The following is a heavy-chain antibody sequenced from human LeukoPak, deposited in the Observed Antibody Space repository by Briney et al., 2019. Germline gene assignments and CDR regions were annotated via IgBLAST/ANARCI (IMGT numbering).Heavy chain of an antibody. CDR1: GFTFSIYW. J-gene: IGHJ4*02. V-gene: IGHV3-74*01. CDR2: INSDGSSS. D-gene: IGHD5-24*01. Sequence: GGSLRLSCAASGFTFSIYWMNWVRQAPGKGLVWVSHINSDGSSSNYADSVKGRFTISRDNAKNTLHLQMNSLRAEDTAVYFCARGQMIDYWGQGTLVTVSS. CDR3: ARGQMIDY.